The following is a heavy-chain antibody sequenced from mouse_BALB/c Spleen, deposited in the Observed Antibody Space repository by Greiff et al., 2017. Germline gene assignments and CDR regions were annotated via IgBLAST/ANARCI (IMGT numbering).Heavy chain of an antibody. D-gene: IGHD2-3*01. CDR1: GYTFTDYN. J-gene: IGHJ4*01. V-gene: IGHV1S29*02. Sequence: VQLKESGPELVKPGASVKISCKASGYTFTDYNMHWVKQSHGKSLEWIGYIYPYNGGTGYNQKFKSKATLTVDNSSSTAYMELRSLTSEDSAVYFCARPYDGHYRAMDYWGQGTSVTVSS. CDR3: ARPYDGHYRAMDY. CDR2: IYPYNGGT.